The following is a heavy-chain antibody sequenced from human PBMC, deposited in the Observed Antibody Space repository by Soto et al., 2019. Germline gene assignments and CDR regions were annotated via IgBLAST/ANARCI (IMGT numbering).Heavy chain of an antibody. Sequence: QVQLVQSGAEVKKPGASVKVSCKASGYTFTGYYMHWVRQAPGQGLEWMGWINPNSGGTNYAQKFQGRVTMTRDTSISAAYMELSRLRSDDTAVYYCASGLAELELRVVYAFDFWGQGTMVTVSS. CDR2: INPNSGGT. CDR3: ASGLAELELRVVYAFDF. CDR1: GYTFTGYY. V-gene: IGHV1-2*02. D-gene: IGHD1-7*01. J-gene: IGHJ3*01.